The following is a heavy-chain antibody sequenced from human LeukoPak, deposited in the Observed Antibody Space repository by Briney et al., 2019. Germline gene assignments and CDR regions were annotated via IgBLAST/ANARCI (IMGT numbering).Heavy chain of an antibody. CDR2: INPNSGGT. V-gene: IGHV1-2*02. J-gene: IGHJ4*02. CDR3: ASTYCGGDCYSRFDY. D-gene: IGHD2-21*01. Sequence: ASVKVSCKASGYTFTGYYMHWVRQAPGQGLEWMGWINPNSGGTNYAQKFQGRVTMTRDTCISTAYMELSRLRSDDTAVYYCASTYCGGDCYSRFDYWGQGTLVTVSS. CDR1: GYTFTGYY.